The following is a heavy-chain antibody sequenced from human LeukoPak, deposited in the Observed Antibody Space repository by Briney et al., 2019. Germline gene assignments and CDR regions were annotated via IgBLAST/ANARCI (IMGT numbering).Heavy chain of an antibody. CDR3: ASADFWSGYYTQNHYAFAI. D-gene: IGHD3-3*01. CDR2: IYSGGST. CDR1: GFTVSSNY. V-gene: IGHV3-66*02. J-gene: IGHJ3*02. Sequence: GGSLRLSCAASGFTVSSNYMSWVRQAPGKGLEWVSDIYSGGSTYYADSVKGRFTISRDNSKNTLYLQMNSLRAEDTAVYYCASADFWSGYYTQNHYAFAIWGQGTMVTVSS.